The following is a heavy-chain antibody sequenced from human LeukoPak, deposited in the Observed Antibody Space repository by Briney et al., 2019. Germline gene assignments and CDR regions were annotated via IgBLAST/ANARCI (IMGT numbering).Heavy chain of an antibody. D-gene: IGHD4-17*01. Sequence: GGSLRLSCAASGFTFSSYAMSWVRQAPGRGLEWVSAISGSGGSTYYADSVKGRFTISRDNSKNTLYLQMNSLRAEDTAVYYCAKDYGDYEDYFDYWGQGTLVTVSS. CDR3: AKDYGDYEDYFDY. V-gene: IGHV3-23*01. J-gene: IGHJ4*02. CDR2: ISGSGGST. CDR1: GFTFSSYA.